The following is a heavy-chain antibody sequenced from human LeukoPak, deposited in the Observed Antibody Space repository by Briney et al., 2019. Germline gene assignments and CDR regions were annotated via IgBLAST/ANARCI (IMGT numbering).Heavy chain of an antibody. CDR2: INPNSGGT. D-gene: IGHD6-13*01. Sequence: ASVKVSCKASGYTLTGYYMHWVRQAPGQGLEWMGWINPNSGGTNYAQKFQGRVTMTRDTSISTAYMELSRLRSDDTAVYYCARDAIAAAGTQLPYYYYYMDVWGKGTTVTISS. CDR3: ARDAIAAAGTQLPYYYYYMDV. V-gene: IGHV1-2*02. CDR1: GYTLTGYY. J-gene: IGHJ6*03.